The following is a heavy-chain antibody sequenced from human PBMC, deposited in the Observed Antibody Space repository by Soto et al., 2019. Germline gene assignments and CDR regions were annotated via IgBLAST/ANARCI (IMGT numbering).Heavy chain of an antibody. J-gene: IGHJ4*02. CDR2: INNDGSDT. V-gene: IGHV3-74*01. CDR3: GSLFEC. CDR1: GFTFRYYW. Sequence: EVHLVESGGGLVQPGGSLRLSCAASGFTFRYYWLHWVRQVPGRGPGWVSGINNDGSDTFYADFVEGRFTISRDNAKNTVYLQMDSLRAEDTAVYYCGSLFECLGQGTLGTVPS.